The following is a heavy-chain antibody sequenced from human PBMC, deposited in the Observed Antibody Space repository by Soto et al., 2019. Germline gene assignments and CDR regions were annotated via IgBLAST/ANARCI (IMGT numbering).Heavy chain of an antibody. D-gene: IGHD1-26*01. CDR1: GDSVSRSTW. V-gene: IGHV4-4*02. CDR3: ARDGHFVSSGIMDV. CDR2: VYQSGIT. Sequence: QVQMEESGPGLVKPSGTLSLTCAVSGDSVSRSTWWSWVRQTPEKGLEWIGEVYQSGITHYSPSLKNRLTISLDKSKNQFSLKLTSVTAADAAVYFCARDGHFVSSGIMDVWGRGTTVTVAS. J-gene: IGHJ6*02.